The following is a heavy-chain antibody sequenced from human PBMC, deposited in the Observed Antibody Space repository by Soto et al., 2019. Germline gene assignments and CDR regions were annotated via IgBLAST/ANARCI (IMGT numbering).Heavy chain of an antibody. Sequence: ASVEGSCRASGYNFIDYDINWVRQAPGQGLEWVGWVNPKSGNAGYAQKFRGRVTMTRDTSIDTAYLELTRLTSEDTAVYFCARVPMIAAPPDSWGQGTLVTVSS. V-gene: IGHV1-8*02. J-gene: IGHJ4*02. CDR3: ARVPMIAAPPDS. CDR1: GYNFIDYD. D-gene: IGHD6-6*01. CDR2: VNPKSGNA.